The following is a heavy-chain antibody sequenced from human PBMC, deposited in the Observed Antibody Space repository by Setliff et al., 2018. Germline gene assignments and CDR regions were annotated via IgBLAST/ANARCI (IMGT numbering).Heavy chain of an antibody. CDR3: AREQWPDPPGYYYMDV. D-gene: IGHD6-19*01. Sequence: PSETLSLTCTVSGGSISSYYWSWIRQPAGKGLEWIGHIYIGGSANYNPSLKSRVTMSIDTSKNQFSLKLNSVTAADMAVYYCAREQWPDPPGYYYMDVWAKGTTVTVSS. J-gene: IGHJ6*03. CDR2: IYIGGSA. CDR1: GGSISSYY. V-gene: IGHV4-4*07.